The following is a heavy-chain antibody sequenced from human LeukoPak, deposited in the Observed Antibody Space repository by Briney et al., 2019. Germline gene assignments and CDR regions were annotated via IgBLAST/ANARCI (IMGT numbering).Heavy chain of an antibody. J-gene: IGHJ4*02. CDR1: GFTFSSYS. D-gene: IGHD3-22*01. CDR2: ISSSSSYI. CDR3: ARMDSSCYTYFDY. V-gene: IGHV3-21*01. Sequence: SGGSLRLSCAASGFTFSSYSMNWVRQAPGKGLEWISSISSSSSYIYYADSVKGRFTISRDNAKNSLYLQMTSLRAEDTPLYYFARMDSSCYTYFDYWGQGTLVTVSS.